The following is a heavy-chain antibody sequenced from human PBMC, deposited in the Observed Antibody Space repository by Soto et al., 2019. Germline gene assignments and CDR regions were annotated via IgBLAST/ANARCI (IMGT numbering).Heavy chain of an antibody. CDR3: ANDMTTVTTGFRHFDY. Sequence: GVSLRLSCAASGFTFSSYAMSWVRQAPGKGLEWVSAISGSGGSTYYADSVKGRFTISRDNSKNTLYLQMNSLRAEDTAVYYCANDMTTVTTGFRHFDYWGQGTLVTVSS. CDR2: ISGSGGST. CDR1: GFTFSSYA. J-gene: IGHJ4*02. V-gene: IGHV3-23*01. D-gene: IGHD4-4*01.